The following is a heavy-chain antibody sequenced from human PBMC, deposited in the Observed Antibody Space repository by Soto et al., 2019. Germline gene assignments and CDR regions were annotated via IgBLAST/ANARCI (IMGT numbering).Heavy chain of an antibody. D-gene: IGHD3-10*01. CDR2: IIPILGIA. Sequence: QVQLVQSGAEVKKPGSSVKVSCKASGGTFSSYTISWVRQAPGQGLEWMGRIIPILGIANYAQKYQGRVTITADKSTRTAYMELSSLRSEYTAVYYCARSYYYGSGSYYNCDYWGQGTLVTVSS. J-gene: IGHJ4*02. CDR1: GGTFSSYT. V-gene: IGHV1-69*02. CDR3: ARSYYYGSGSYYNCDY.